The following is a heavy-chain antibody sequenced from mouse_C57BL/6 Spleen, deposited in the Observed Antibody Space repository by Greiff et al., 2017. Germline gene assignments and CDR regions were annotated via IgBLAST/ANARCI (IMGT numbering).Heavy chain of an antibody. Sequence: QVQLQQSGPELVKPGASVKISCKASGYTFTDYYINWVKQRPGQGLERIGWIYPGSGNTKYNEKFKGKATLTVDTSSSTAYMQLSSLTSEDSAVYFCARNIYDYDTYWYFDVWGTGTTVTVSS. D-gene: IGHD2-4*01. V-gene: IGHV1-84*01. CDR1: GYTFTDYY. CDR3: ARNIYDYDTYWYFDV. CDR2: IYPGSGNT. J-gene: IGHJ1*03.